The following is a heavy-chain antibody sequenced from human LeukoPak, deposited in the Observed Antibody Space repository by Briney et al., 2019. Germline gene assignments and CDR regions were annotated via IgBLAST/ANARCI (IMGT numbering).Heavy chain of an antibody. CDR1: GGSISSYY. J-gene: IGHJ3*02. CDR2: IYYSGST. V-gene: IGHV4-59*01. D-gene: IGHD6-13*01. Sequence: SETLSLTCTVSGGSISSYYWSWMRQPPGKGLEWIRYIYYSGSTNYNPSLKSRVTISVDTSKNQFSLKLSSVTAADTAVYYCARVAAAGIDAFDIRGQGTMVTVSS. CDR3: ARVAAAGIDAFDI.